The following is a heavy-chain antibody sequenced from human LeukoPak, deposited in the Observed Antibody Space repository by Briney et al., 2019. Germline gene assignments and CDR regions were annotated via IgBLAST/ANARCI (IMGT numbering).Heavy chain of an antibody. CDR3: AKDLITIISPVDY. CDR1: GFTFSNYA. CDR2: ISGSGDST. J-gene: IGHJ4*02. Sequence: WGSLRLSCAASGFTFSNYAMNWVRQAPGKGLEWVSSISGSGDSTYYADSVKGRFTISRDNSKNTLSLQMNSLRAEDTAVYYCAKDLITIISPVDYWGQGTLVTVSS. D-gene: IGHD3-9*01. V-gene: IGHV3-23*01.